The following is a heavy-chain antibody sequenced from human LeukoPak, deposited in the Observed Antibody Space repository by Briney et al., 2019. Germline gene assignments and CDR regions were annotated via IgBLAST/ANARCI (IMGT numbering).Heavy chain of an antibody. D-gene: IGHD3-3*01. V-gene: IGHV3-7*03. CDR2: IKQDGSAK. CDR1: GFTFSNYW. Sequence: GGSLRLSCAASGFTFSNYWMSWVRQAPGKGLEWVANIKQDGSAKYYVDSAKGRLTISRDNAKDSLYLQMNSLRADDTAVYYCARGAAFGVANWFDPWGQGTLVTVSS. J-gene: IGHJ5*02. CDR3: ARGAAFGVANWFDP.